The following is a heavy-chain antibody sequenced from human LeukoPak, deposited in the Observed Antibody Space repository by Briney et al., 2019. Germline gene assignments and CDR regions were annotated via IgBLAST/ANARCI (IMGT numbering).Heavy chain of an antibody. CDR1: GASVSGSAYY. CDR2: IYYSGST. CDR3: ARIAGGLYFYYYYMDV. J-gene: IGHJ6*03. V-gene: IGHV4-39*07. Sequence: SETLSLTCTVSGASVSGSAYYWGWIRQPPGKGLEWIGNIYYSGSTYYNESLESRVTISIDTSKNQFSLKLNSVTAADTAVYYCARIAGGLYFYYYYMDVWGKGTTVTVSS. D-gene: IGHD3-16*01.